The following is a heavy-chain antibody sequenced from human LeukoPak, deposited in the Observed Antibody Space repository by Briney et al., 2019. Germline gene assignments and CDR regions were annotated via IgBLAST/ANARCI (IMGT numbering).Heavy chain of an antibody. CDR3: ARRTGFSGVGNY. CDR2: IYYSGRVS. CDR1: GDSLSRSGYY. V-gene: IGHV4-39*01. J-gene: IGHJ4*02. Sequence: PSETLSLTCTVSGDSLSRSGYYWGWIRQTPGKGLEWIASIYYSGRVSYYNPSLKSRLTISLDTSKNQLSLNLRSVTAADTAVYFCARRTGFSGVGNYWGQGTLVTVSS. D-gene: IGHD5-12*01.